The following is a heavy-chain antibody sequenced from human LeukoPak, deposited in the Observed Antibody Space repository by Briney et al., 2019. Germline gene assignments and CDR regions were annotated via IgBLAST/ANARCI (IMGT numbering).Heavy chain of an antibody. V-gene: IGHV1-2*02. Sequence: ASVKVSCKASGYTFTGYYMHWVRQAPGQGLEWMGWINPNSGGTNYAQKFQGRVTMTRDTSISTAYMELSRLRSDDTAVYYCARDGVGATLALGAFDIWGQGTMVTVSS. J-gene: IGHJ3*02. D-gene: IGHD1-26*01. CDR2: INPNSGGT. CDR3: ARDGVGATLALGAFDI. CDR1: GYTFTGYY.